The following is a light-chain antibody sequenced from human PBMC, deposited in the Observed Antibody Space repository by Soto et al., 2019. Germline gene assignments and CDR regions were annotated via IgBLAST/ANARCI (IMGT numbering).Light chain of an antibody. Sequence: QSALTQPASVSGSPGQSITISCAGTSRDVGGYNYVSWYQQHPGKAPKLMIYEVSNRPSGVSNRFSGSKSGNTASLTISGLQAEDEDDYYCRSYTSSSTLVFGTGTKLTVL. CDR3: RSYTSSSTLV. J-gene: IGLJ1*01. CDR1: SRDVGGYNY. CDR2: EVS. V-gene: IGLV2-14*01.